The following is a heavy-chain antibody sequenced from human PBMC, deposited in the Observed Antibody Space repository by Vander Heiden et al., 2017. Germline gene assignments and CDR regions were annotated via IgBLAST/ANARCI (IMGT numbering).Heavy chain of an antibody. CDR2: IKQDGSEK. Sequence: EVQLVESGGDLVQPGGSLRLACAGSGFTFSFYWMSWVRQAPGKGLEWVANIKQDGSEKYYVDYVKRRCTVSRDNAQNSLYLQRNRLRAEETGGYYCAKLPGISSSGAQGYCFALDVCAQWTTV. J-gene: IGHJ6*02. D-gene: IGHD6-13*01. CDR1: GFTFSFYW. V-gene: IGHV3-7*01. CDR3: AKLPGISSSGAQGYCFALDV.